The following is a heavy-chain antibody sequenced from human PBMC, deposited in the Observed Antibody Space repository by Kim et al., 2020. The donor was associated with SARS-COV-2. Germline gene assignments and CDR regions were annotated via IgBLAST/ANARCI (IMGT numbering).Heavy chain of an antibody. CDR3: ATEHSGSYFARFDY. J-gene: IGHJ4*02. D-gene: IGHD1-26*01. V-gene: IGHV3-30*03. CDR2: ISYDGSNK. CDR1: GFTFSSYG. Sequence: GGSLRLSCAASGFTFSSYGMHWVRRAPGKGLEWVAVISYDGSNKYYADSVKGRFTISRDNSKNTLYLQMNSLRAEDTAVYYCATEHSGSYFARFDYWGQG.